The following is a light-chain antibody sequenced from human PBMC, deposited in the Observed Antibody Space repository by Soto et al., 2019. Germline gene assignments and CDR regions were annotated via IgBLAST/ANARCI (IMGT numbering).Light chain of an antibody. V-gene: IGLV2-8*01. Sequence: QSALTQPPSASGSPGQSVTISCTGTSSDVGGYNYVSWYQQHPGKAPKLMIYEVSKRPSGVPDRFSGSKSGNTASLTVSGLQAGDEADYYCSSYATSPTDLVFGGGTKVTVL. CDR2: EVS. CDR1: SSDVGGYNY. CDR3: SSYATSPTDLV. J-gene: IGLJ3*02.